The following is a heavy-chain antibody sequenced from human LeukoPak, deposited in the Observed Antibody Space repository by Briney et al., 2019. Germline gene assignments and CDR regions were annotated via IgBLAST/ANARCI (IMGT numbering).Heavy chain of an antibody. D-gene: IGHD6-19*01. Sequence: PSETLSLTCTVSGGSISSYYWSWIRQPAGKGVEWIGRIYTSGSTNYNPSLKSRVTMSGDTSKNQFSLKLSSVTAADTVVYYCERDLRQWLVNWGQGTLVTVSS. V-gene: IGHV4-4*07. CDR1: GGSISSYY. CDR3: ERDLRQWLVN. CDR2: IYTSGST. J-gene: IGHJ4*02.